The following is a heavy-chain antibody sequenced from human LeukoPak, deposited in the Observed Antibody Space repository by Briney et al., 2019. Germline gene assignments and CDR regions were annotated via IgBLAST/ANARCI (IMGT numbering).Heavy chain of an antibody. Sequence: GESLKISCQVSGYIFTHYWIGWVRQMPGKGLESMGIIYPADSDTTYSPSFQGQVTISADKSISTAYLQWSSLKASDTAMYYCARRVKLGYCSSTSCFTLPDAFDIWGQGTMVTVSS. D-gene: IGHD2-2*02. V-gene: IGHV5-51*01. J-gene: IGHJ3*02. CDR1: GYIFTHYW. CDR3: ARRVKLGYCSSTSCFTLPDAFDI. CDR2: IYPADSDT.